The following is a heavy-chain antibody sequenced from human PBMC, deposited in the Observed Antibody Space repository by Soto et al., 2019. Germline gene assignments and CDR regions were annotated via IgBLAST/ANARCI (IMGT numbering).Heavy chain of an antibody. D-gene: IGHD4-17*01. CDR3: ARGRSTVTKYDTFDI. CDR2: INPSGGGT. J-gene: IGHJ3*02. CDR1: GYTFTNYY. Sequence: ASVKVSCKASGYTFTNYYMHWVLQAPGQGLEWMGIINPSGGGTSYAQKFQGRVTMTRDTSTSTVYMELSSLRSEDTAVYFCARGRSTVTKYDTFDIWGQGTMVTVSS. V-gene: IGHV1-46*03.